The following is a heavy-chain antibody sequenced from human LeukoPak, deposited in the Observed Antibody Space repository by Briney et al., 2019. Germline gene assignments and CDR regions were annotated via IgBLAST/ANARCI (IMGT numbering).Heavy chain of an antibody. J-gene: IGHJ4*02. CDR2: IKQDGSEK. D-gene: IGHD2-21*02. V-gene: IGHV3-7*01. CDR1: GFTFSSYW. Sequence: PGGSLRLSCAASGFTFSSYWMSWVRQAPGKGLEWVANIKQDGSEKYYVDSVKGRFTISRDNAKNSLYLQMNSLRAEDTAVYYCTRDRGVGTADYWGQGTLVTVSS. CDR3: TRDRGVGTADY.